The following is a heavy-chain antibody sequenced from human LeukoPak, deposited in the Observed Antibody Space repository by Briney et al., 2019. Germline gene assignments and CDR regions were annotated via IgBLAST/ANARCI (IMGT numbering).Heavy chain of an antibody. CDR2: ISGRGTST. D-gene: IGHD1-1*01. CDR1: GFTFSSYE. Sequence: QPGGSLRLSCAASGFTFSSYEMNWVRQAPGKGLEWVSSISGRGTSTFYADSVKGRFTISRDNSKNTVYLQLSNLRVADTAVYYCAKLEDWGQGTLVAVSS. CDR3: AKLED. J-gene: IGHJ4*02. V-gene: IGHV3-23*05.